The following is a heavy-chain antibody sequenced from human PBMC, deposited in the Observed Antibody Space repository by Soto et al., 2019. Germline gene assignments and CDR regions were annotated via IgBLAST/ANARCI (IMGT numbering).Heavy chain of an antibody. D-gene: IGHD6-6*01. CDR2: INHSGST. CDR3: ASVFCSSSSCRWADY. V-gene: IGHV4-34*01. Sequence: SETLSLTCAVYGGSFSGYYWSWIRQPPGKGLEWIGEINHSGSTNYNPSLKSRVTISVDTSKNQFSLKLSSVTAADTAVYYCASVFCSSSSCRWADYWGQGTLVTVSS. J-gene: IGHJ4*02. CDR1: GGSFSGYY.